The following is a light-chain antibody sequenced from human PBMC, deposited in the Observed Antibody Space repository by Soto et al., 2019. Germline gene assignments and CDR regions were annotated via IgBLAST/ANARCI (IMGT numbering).Light chain of an antibody. J-gene: IGLJ1*01. Sequence: QSALTQPASVSGSPGQSITISCTGTSSDVGSYNLVSWYQQHPGKAPKLTIYEVSKRPSGVSNRFSGSKSGNTASLTISGLQAEDEADYYCCSYAGSSTFLYVFRTGTKVTVL. CDR2: EVS. V-gene: IGLV2-23*02. CDR3: CSYAGSSTFLYV. CDR1: SSDVGSYNL.